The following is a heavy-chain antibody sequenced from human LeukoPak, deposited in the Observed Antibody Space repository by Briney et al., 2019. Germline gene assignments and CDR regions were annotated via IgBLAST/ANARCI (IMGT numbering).Heavy chain of an antibody. CDR3: ARGGGQWLRWYYFDY. D-gene: IGHD6-19*01. CDR2: IYYSGST. CDR1: GGSISSGDYY. J-gene: IGHJ4*02. V-gene: IGHV4-61*08. Sequence: SETLSLTCTVSGGSISSGDYYWSWIRQPPGKGLEWIGYIYYSGSTNYNPSLKSRVTISVDTSKNQFSLKLSSVTAADTAVYYCARGGGQWLRWYYFDYWGQGTLVTVSS.